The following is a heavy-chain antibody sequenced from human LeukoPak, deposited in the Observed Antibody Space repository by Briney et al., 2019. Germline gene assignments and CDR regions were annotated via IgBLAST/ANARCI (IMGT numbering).Heavy chain of an antibody. CDR3: AKHYDYGSGYIRGFDS. CDR1: GFTFITSS. D-gene: IGHD3-3*01. Sequence: GGSLRLSCVASGFTFITSSMHWVRQAPGKGLEWVAVTSYDGRSENYAESVKGRFSISRDTSNNTVYLQMSSLRPQDTAVYYCAKHYDYGSGYIRGFDSWGQGTLVTVSS. V-gene: IGHV3-30*18. J-gene: IGHJ5*01. CDR2: TSYDGRSE.